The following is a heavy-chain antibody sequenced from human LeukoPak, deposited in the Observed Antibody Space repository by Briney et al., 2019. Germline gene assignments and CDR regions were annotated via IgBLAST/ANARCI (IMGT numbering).Heavy chain of an antibody. V-gene: IGHV1-2*06. CDR2: INPNSVAT. CDR3: AREKVRQSGMDV. D-gene: IGHD1-1*01. J-gene: IGHJ6*02. Sequence: ASVKVSCKASGYTFTGYYVHWVRQAPGQGLEWLGRINPNSVATNYAQKFQGRVTMTRDTSISTAYMKLSRLRSDDTAIYYCAREKVRQSGMDVWGQGTTVTVSS. CDR1: GYTFTGYY.